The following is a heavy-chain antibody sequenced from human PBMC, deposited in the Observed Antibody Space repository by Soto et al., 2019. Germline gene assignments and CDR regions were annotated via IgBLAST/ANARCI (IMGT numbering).Heavy chain of an antibody. D-gene: IGHD3-10*01. CDR3: AKENEYNIIENNWFDK. CDR1: VFTFISYS. Sequence: VVSLILSCFSSVFTFISYSISWFRQAPVKGLEWVSGISVNGYITYYADSVQGRFTISRDNSKNTLSLQMNSLRAEDTALYYCAKENEYNIIENNWFDKWGKGTLVTXYS. J-gene: IGHJ5*02. CDR2: ISVNGYIT. V-gene: IGHV3-23*01.